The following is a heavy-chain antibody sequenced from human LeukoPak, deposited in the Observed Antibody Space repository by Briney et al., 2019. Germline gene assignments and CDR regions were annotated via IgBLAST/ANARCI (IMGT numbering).Heavy chain of an antibody. CDR2: INPNSGGT. J-gene: IGHJ4*02. CDR1: GYTFTGYY. Sequence: ASVKVSCKASGYTFTGYYMHWVRQAPGQGLEWMGWINPNSGGTNYAQKFQGRVTMTRDTSISTAYMELSRLRSDVTAGYYCATLSSGWAFDYWGQGTLVTVSS. CDR3: ATLSSGWAFDY. D-gene: IGHD6-19*01. V-gene: IGHV1-2*02.